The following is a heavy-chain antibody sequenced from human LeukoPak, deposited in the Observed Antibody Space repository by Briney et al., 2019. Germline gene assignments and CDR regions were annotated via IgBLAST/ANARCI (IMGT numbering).Heavy chain of an antibody. J-gene: IGHJ4*02. D-gene: IGHD5-18*01. CDR1: GFTFSSYA. CDR3: AWRGYSYGYLFDY. Sequence: PGGSLRLSCAASGFTFSSYAMSWVRQAPGKGLEWVSAISGSGGSTYYADSVKGRFTISRDNSKNTLYLQMNSLRAEDTAVYYCAWRGYSYGYLFDYWGQGTLVTVSS. CDR2: ISGSGGST. V-gene: IGHV3-23*01.